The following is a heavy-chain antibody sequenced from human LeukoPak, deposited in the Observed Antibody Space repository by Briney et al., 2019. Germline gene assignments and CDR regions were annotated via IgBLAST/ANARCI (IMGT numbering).Heavy chain of an antibody. D-gene: IGHD3-10*01. Sequence: SVKVSCKASGGTFSSYAISWARQAPGRWLELMGGIIPIFGTANYAQTFQGRVTITADESTSTAYRELSSLRSEDTAVYYCARAWTVGSYFDYWGQGTLVTVSS. J-gene: IGHJ4*02. CDR1: GGTFSSYA. CDR3: ARAWTVGSYFDY. CDR2: IIPIFGTA. V-gene: IGHV1-69*13.